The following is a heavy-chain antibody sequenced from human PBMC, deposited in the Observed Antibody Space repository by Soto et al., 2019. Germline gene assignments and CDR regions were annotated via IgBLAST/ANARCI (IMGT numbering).Heavy chain of an antibody. D-gene: IGHD3-10*01. V-gene: IGHV4-4*02. CDR2: IFPSGRT. Sequence: SETLSVSCAGSGGSMSSSDWWSWVRQPERRGMLLIGQIFPSGRTNYNPSLNTRVIISVAKSKNLFSLKLSSVTAADTAVYYCAKAASYTSMVKPLPSYYYYGLDVWGQGTTVS. CDR3: AKAASYTSMVKPLPSYYYYGLDV. J-gene: IGHJ6*02. CDR1: GGSMSSSDW.